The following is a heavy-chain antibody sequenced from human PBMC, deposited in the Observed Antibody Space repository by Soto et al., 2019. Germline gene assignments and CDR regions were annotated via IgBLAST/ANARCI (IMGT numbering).Heavy chain of an antibody. D-gene: IGHD4-17*01. CDR2: ILGSGGST. Sequence: EVQLLESGGGFVQPGWSLRLSCESSGFTFRNFAMSWVRQAPGQGLEWVSSILGSGGSTYYADSVKGRFTISRDNSKNTLYLQMNSLRAEDTAVYYCAKVGRVVGDYVGYWGQGTLVTVSS. V-gene: IGHV3-23*01. CDR3: AKVGRVVGDYVGY. CDR1: GFTFRNFA. J-gene: IGHJ4*02.